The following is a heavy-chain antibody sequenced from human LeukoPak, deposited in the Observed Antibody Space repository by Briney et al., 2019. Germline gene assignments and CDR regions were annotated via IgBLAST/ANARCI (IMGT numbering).Heavy chain of an antibody. Sequence: GASVKVSCKASGYTFTGYYMHWVRQAPGQGLEWMGRINPNSGGTNYAQKFQGRVTMTRDTSISTAYMELSRLRSDDTAVYYCARVGSMVRGVKDGRVFDYWCQGALVTVSS. CDR3: ARVGSMVRGVKDGRVFDY. J-gene: IGHJ4*02. V-gene: IGHV1-2*06. CDR1: GYTFTGYY. D-gene: IGHD3-10*01. CDR2: INPNSGGT.